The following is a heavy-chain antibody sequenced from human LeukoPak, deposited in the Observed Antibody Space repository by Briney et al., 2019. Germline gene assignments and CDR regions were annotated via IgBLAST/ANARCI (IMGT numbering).Heavy chain of an antibody. V-gene: IGHV1-69*13. D-gene: IGHD6-13*01. CDR3: ARDLRAAAAVAFDI. Sequence: ASVKVSCKASGGTFSSYAISWVRQAPGQGLEWMGGIIPIFGTANYAQKFQGRVTITADESTSTAYMELSSLRSEDTAVYYCARDLRAAAAVAFDIWGQGTMVTVSS. CDR2: IIPIFGTA. CDR1: GGTFSSYA. J-gene: IGHJ3*02.